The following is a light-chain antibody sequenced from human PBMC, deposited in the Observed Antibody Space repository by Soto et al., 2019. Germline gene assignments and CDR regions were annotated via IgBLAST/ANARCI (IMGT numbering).Light chain of an antibody. CDR2: GAS. J-gene: IGKJ4*01. Sequence: ETVLTQSPGTLSLSPGERATLSCRASQSISSGYLAWYQQRPGQAPRLLISGASNRATGIPDRFSGSGSGTEFTLTISRLEPEDFAVDYCQQYGGSPLVTFGGGTKVEIK. CDR3: QQYGGSPLVT. CDR1: QSISSGY. V-gene: IGKV3-20*01.